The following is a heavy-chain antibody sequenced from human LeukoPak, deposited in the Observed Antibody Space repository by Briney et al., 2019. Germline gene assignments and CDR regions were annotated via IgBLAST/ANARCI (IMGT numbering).Heavy chain of an antibody. Sequence: GGSLRLSCAASGFTFNTYTMSWVRQAPGKGLEWVANINEDGSEKYYVESVKGRFTVSRDNAKNSLYLQMDSLRAEDTAVYYCARDGPHYDFWSGPAYWGQGTLVTVSS. V-gene: IGHV3-7*05. CDR2: INEDGSEK. CDR3: ARDGPHYDFWSGPAY. CDR1: GFTFNTYT. D-gene: IGHD3-3*01. J-gene: IGHJ4*02.